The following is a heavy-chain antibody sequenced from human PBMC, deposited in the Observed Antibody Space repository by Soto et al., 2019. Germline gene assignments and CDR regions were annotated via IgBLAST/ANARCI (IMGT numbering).Heavy chain of an antibody. J-gene: IGHJ6*03. Sequence: QVQLQESGPGLVKPSETLSLTCTVSGGSISSSSYYWGWIRQPPGKGLGWIGSIFYSGSTYYNPCLQSRVTISVDRSTNQFSLKLRSVTAADTAVYYCARIVRGIVITYYYVDVWGKGTTVTVSS. CDR2: IFYSGST. CDR1: GGSISSSSYY. D-gene: IGHD2-21*01. CDR3: ARIVRGIVITYYYVDV. V-gene: IGHV4-39*01.